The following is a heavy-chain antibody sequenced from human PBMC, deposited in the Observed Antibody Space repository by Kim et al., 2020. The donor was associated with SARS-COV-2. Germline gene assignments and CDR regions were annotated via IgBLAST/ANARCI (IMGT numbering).Heavy chain of an antibody. CDR3: TTEYYYDSSGYYSGPDYYYGMDV. Sequence: PGGSLRLSCAASGFTFSNAWMSWVRQAPGKGLEWVGRIKSKTDGGTTDYAAPVKGRFTISRDDSKNTLYLQMNSLKTEDTAVYYCTTEYYYDSSGYYSGPDYYYGMDVWGQGTTVTVSS. D-gene: IGHD3-22*01. CDR1: GFTFSNAW. CDR2: IKSKTDGGTT. V-gene: IGHV3-15*01. J-gene: IGHJ6*02.